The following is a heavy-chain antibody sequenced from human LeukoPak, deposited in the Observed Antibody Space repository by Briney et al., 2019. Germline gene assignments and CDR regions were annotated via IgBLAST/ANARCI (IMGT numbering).Heavy chain of an antibody. CDR2: ISYDGSNK. J-gene: IGHJ4*02. CDR1: GFTFSSYG. CDR3: AKDWNNVSGGNGNDY. V-gene: IGHV3-30*18. Sequence: GGSLRLSCAASGFTFSSYGMHWVRQAPGKGLEWVAVISYDGSNKYYADSVKGRFTISRDNSKNTLYLQMNSLRAEDTAVYYCAKDWNNVSGGNGNDYWGQGTLVTVSS. D-gene: IGHD3-16*01.